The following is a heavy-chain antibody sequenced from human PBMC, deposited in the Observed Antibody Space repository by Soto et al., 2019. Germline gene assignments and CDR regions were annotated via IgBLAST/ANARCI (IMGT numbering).Heavy chain of an antibody. CDR2: INPSSGDT. CDR3: ARPYCSSNSCHNWFDS. Sequence: GGSVKVSCKASGYIFTDYYINCVLQSPLRGPELMGWINPSSGDTNYAQKFQGRVIMTTDTSISTVYMELSRLRYEDTAVYYCARPYCSSNSCHNWFDSWGQGTLVTVSS. V-gene: IGHV1-2*02. CDR1: GYIFTDYY. D-gene: IGHD2-2*01. J-gene: IGHJ5*01.